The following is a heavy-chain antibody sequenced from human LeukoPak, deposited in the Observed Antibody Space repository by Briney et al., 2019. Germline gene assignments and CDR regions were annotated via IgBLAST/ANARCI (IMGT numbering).Heavy chain of an antibody. D-gene: IGHD1-26*01. Sequence: GASLKISCKGSGYSFTSYWIGWVRPMPGKGLEWMGIIYPGDSDTRYSPSFQGQVTISADKSISTAYLQWSSLKASDTAMYYCARQTYSGSYYPVFSFDYWGQGTLVTVSS. CDR1: GYSFTSYW. V-gene: IGHV5-51*01. CDR3: ARQTYSGSYYPVFSFDY. CDR2: IYPGDSDT. J-gene: IGHJ4*02.